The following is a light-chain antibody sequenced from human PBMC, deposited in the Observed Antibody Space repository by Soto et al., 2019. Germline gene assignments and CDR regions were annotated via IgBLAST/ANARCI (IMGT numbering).Light chain of an antibody. CDR2: EVN. J-gene: IGLJ1*01. CDR1: SSDVGAYNY. V-gene: IGLV2-8*01. CDR3: TSNADTNTDV. Sequence: QSVLTQPPSASGSPGQSVTISCTGTSSDVGAYNYVSWYQQHPGKAPKLMIYEVNKRPSGVPDRFSGSKSGNTASLTVSGLQAEDEADYYCTSNADTNTDVFGTGTKLTVL.